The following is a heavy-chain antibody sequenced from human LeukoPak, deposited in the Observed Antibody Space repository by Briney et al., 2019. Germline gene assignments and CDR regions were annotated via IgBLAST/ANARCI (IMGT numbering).Heavy chain of an antibody. J-gene: IGHJ4*02. D-gene: IGHD2-21*01. V-gene: IGHV4-59*08. CDR1: GGSITSYY. CDR3: ARHSIASDGARLFDY. Sequence: SETLSLTCTVSGGSITSYYWAWLRQPPGKGLVWSGYLYYSGYSNYNPSLKSRVSMSVDTSENQFSLKLTSVTAADTAVYYCARHSIASDGARLFDYWGRGTLVTVSS. CDR2: LYYSGYS.